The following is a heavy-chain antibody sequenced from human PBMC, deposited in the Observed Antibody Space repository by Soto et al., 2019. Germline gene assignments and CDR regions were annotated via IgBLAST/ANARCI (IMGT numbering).Heavy chain of an antibody. CDR3: AKAIPVLAAPAAHFDY. Sequence: EVQLLESGGGLVQPGGSLRLSCAASGFTFSSYAMSWVRQAPGKGLEWVSAISGSGGSTYYADSVKGRFTISRDNSKNTLYLQMNGLRAEDTAVYYCAKAIPVLAAPAAHFDYWGQGTLVTVSS. J-gene: IGHJ4*02. CDR1: GFTFSSYA. CDR2: ISGSGGST. D-gene: IGHD2-15*01. V-gene: IGHV3-23*01.